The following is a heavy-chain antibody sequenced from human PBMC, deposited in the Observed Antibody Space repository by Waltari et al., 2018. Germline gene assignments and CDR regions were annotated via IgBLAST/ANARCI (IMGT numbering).Heavy chain of an antibody. CDR1: GGPFSSYA. Sequence: QVQLVQSGAEVKKPGSSVKVSCKASGGPFSSYAIIWVRQARGPGLEWMGGIIPIFGTANYAQKFQGRVTITADESTSTAYMELSSLRSEDTAVYYCARRYCSSTSCYADYYYGMDVWGQGTTVTVSS. CDR3: ARRYCSSTSCYADYYYGMDV. J-gene: IGHJ6*02. V-gene: IGHV1-69*01. D-gene: IGHD2-2*01. CDR2: IIPIFGTA.